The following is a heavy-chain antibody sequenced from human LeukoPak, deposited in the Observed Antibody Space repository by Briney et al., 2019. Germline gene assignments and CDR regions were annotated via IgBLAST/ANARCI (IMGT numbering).Heavy chain of an antibody. J-gene: IGHJ6*03. Sequence: SETLSLTCTVSGGSISSSSYYWGWIRQPPGKGLEWIGSIYYSGSTYYNPSLKSRVTISVDTSKNQFSLKLSSVTAADTAVYYCARVRGRNYYYMDVWGKGTTVTVSS. CDR3: ARVRGRNYYYMDV. CDR1: GGSISSSSYY. V-gene: IGHV4-39*07. CDR2: IYYSGST.